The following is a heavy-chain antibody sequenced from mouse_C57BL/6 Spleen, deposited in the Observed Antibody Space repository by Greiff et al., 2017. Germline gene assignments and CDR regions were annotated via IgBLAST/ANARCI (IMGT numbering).Heavy chain of an antibody. V-gene: IGHV1-64*01. CDR3: ARRSRYAMDD. CDR1: GYTFTSYW. D-gene: IGHD1-1*01. J-gene: IGHJ4*01. CDR2: IHPNSGST. Sequence: QVQLQQSGAELVKPGASVKLSCKASGYTFTSYWMHWVKQRPGQGLEWIGMIHPNSGSTNYNEKFKSKATLTVDKSSSTAYMQLRSLTSEDSAVYDCARRSRYAMDDWGQGTSVTVAS.